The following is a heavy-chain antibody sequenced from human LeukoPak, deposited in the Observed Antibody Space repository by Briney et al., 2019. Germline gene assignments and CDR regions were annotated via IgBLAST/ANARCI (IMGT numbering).Heavy chain of an antibody. CDR2: ISGSGAST. D-gene: IGHD1-26*01. J-gene: IGHJ4*02. V-gene: IGHV3-23*01. CDR3: AKDVGKWESLHFFDY. CDR1: GFTLSTNA. Sequence: GGSLRLSCLTSGFTLSTNAMSWVHQAPGEGLEWISGISGSGASTYYADSVKGRFTISRDDSRNTLYLQMNSLRGDDTAVYYCAKDVGKWESLHFFDYWGQGALVTVSS.